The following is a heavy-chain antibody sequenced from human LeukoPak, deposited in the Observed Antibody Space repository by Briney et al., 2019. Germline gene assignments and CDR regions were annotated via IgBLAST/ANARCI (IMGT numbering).Heavy chain of an antibody. CDR2: ISYDGTNK. D-gene: IGHD6-19*01. J-gene: IGHJ4*02. V-gene: IGHV3-30-3*01. Sequence: PGGSLRLSCGASGFSFSDYAMHWVRQAPAKGLEWVAVISYDGTNKHYADSVKGRFTISRDNSKNTLYLQMNSLRAEDTAVYYCARDKQWLYCFDQWGQGTPVIVSS. CDR3: ARDKQWLYCFDQ. CDR1: GFSFSDYA.